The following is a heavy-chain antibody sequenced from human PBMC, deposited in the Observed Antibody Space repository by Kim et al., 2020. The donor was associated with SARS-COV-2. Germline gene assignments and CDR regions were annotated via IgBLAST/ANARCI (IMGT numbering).Heavy chain of an antibody. V-gene: IGHV3-13*01. CDR2: MGTAGDT. CDR3: ARALGVAAADY. CDR1: EFNFSSYE. D-gene: IGHD6-13*01. Sequence: GGSLRLSCAASEFNFSSYEMHWVRQATGKGLEWVSAMGTAGDTYYPGSGKGRFTITSENAKNSLYLQMNSLRAGDKAVYYCARALGVAAADYWGQGTLVTVSS. J-gene: IGHJ4*02.